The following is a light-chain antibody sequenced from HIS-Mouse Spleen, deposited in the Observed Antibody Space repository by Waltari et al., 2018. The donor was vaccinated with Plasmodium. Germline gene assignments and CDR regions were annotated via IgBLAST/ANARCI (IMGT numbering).Light chain of an antibody. CDR3: QQYYSYPFT. CDR1: QGISSY. J-gene: IGKJ3*01. Sequence: AIRMTQPPSSFSASTGDRVTITCRASQGISSYLAWYQQKPGKAPKLLIYAASTLQSGVPSRFSGSGSGTDCTLTISCLQSEDFATYYCQQYYSYPFTFGPGTKVDIK. CDR2: AAS. V-gene: IGKV1-8*01.